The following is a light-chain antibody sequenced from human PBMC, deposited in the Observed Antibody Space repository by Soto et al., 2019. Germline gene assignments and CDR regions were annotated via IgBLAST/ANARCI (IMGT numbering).Light chain of an antibody. CDR2: SDY. CDR3: AAWDGSLNALL. V-gene: IGLV1-44*01. Sequence: QSVLSQPPSASGTPGQRVTISCSGRSSNIGSNVVNWYQQFPGTAPKLLIYSDYQRPSGVPDRFSGSRSCTSASLAISGLQSEDEADYYCAAWDGSLNALLFGGGTKLTVL. J-gene: IGLJ2*01. CDR1: SSNIGSNV.